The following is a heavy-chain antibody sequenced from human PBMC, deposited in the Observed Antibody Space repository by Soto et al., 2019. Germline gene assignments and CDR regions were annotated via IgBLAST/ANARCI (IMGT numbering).Heavy chain of an antibody. CDR2: INPASGST. CDR1: GYTFTHYY. Sequence: QVQLVQSGAEVKKPGASVKVSCRTSGYTFTHYYIHWVRQAPGQGLEWLGIINPASGSTNYAQDFQGRVTLTMDTSTTTVYMELSGLGAEDTAIFYFARDLAAGDHWGQGTLVTVSS. CDR3: ARDLAAGDH. V-gene: IGHV1-46*01. J-gene: IGHJ4*02. D-gene: IGHD6-13*01.